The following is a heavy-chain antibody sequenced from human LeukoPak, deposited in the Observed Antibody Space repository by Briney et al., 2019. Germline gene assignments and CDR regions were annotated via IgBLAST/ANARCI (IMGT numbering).Heavy chain of an antibody. CDR2: IIPILGIA. V-gene: IGHV1-69*04. Sequence: GASVKVSCKASGGTFSSYAISWVRQAPGQGLEWMGRIIPILGIANYAQKFQGRVTITADKSTSTAYMELSSLRSEDTAVYYCARDMRPWFGEDKAYYYYGMDVWGQGTTVTVSS. J-gene: IGHJ6*02. CDR1: GGTFSSYA. CDR3: ARDMRPWFGEDKAYYYYGMDV. D-gene: IGHD3-10*01.